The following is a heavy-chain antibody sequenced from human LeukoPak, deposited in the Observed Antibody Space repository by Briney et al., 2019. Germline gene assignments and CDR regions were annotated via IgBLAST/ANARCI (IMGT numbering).Heavy chain of an antibody. CDR3: ARVDMAGFHYYYYYYMDV. J-gene: IGHJ6*03. CDR2: IFYSGST. V-gene: IGHV4-39*07. Sequence: SETLSLTCTVSSGSISTSNYYWGWVRQPPGKALEWIGNIFYSGSTYYSPSLKSQVTISLDTSRNQFSLKLSSVTAADTAVYYCARVDMAGFHYYYYYYMDVWGKGTTVTISS. D-gene: IGHD5-24*01. CDR1: SGSISTSNYY.